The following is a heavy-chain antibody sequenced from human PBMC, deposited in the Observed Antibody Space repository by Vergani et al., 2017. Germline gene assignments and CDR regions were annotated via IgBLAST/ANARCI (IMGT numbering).Heavy chain of an antibody. D-gene: IGHD5-18*01. CDR3: ARDWGLNSYSNAFDI. CDR1: GFTFSSYS. J-gene: IGHJ3*02. V-gene: IGHV3-21*01. Sequence: EVQLVESGGGLVKPGGSLRLSCAASGFTFSSYSMNWVRQAPGKGLEWVSSISSSSSYIYYADSVKGRFTISRDNAKNSLYLQMNSLRAEDTAVYYCARDWGLNSYSNAFDIWGQGTMVTVSS. CDR2: ISSSSSYI.